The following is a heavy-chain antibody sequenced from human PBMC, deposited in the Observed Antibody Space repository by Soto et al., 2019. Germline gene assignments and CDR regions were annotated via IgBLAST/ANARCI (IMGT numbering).Heavy chain of an antibody. J-gene: IGHJ4*02. Sequence: QVQLVQSGAEVKKPGSSVKVSCKASGGTFSSYTITWVRQAPGQGLEWMGRIIPILGIANYAQKFQGRVTITADKSTSTAYMELSSLRSEDTAVYYCARDRGYCTNGVCEGYWCQGTLVTVSS. CDR3: ARDRGYCTNGVCEGY. CDR1: GGTFSSYT. V-gene: IGHV1-69*08. CDR2: IIPILGIA. D-gene: IGHD2-8*01.